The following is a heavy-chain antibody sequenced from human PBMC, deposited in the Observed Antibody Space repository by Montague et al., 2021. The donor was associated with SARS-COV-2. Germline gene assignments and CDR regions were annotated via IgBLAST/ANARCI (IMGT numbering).Heavy chain of an antibody. CDR1: GDSISTYY. Sequence: SETLSLTCTVSGDSISTYYWSWIRQPPGKGLEWIGYIYYNGYTNYNPSLKGRVTISVDTSKNQSSLRLSSVTAADTAVYFCARGGATYYYDTSGYVNAFDTWGQGTMVTVSS. V-gene: IGHV4-59*01. J-gene: IGHJ3*02. CDR2: IYYNGYT. D-gene: IGHD3-22*01. CDR3: ARGGATYYYDTSGYVNAFDT.